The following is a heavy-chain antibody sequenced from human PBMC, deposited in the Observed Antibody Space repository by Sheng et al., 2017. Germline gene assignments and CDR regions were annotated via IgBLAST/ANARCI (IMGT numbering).Heavy chain of an antibody. CDR2: TAYDGGNI. D-gene: IGHD2-2*01. CDR3: ARDAQLLWGNWFDP. Sequence: QVQLVESGGGVVQPGRSLRLSCAASGFTFSSYAMHWVRQAPGKGLEWVAVTAYDGGNIYYADSVKGRFTISRDNSKNTLYLQMNNVRTEDTAVYYCARDAQLLWGNWFDPLGPGNPWSTVS. CDR1: GFTFSSYA. J-gene: IGHJ5*02. V-gene: IGHV3-30-3*01.